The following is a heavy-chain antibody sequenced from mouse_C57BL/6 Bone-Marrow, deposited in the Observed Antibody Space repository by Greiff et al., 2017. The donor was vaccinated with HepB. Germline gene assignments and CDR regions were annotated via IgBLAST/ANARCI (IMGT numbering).Heavy chain of an antibody. CDR2: ISSGGSYT. Sequence: EVKVVESGGDLVKPGGSLKLSCAASGFTFSSYGMSWVRQTPDKRLEWVATISSGGSYTYYPDSVKGRFTISRDNAKNTLYLQMSSLKSEDTAMYYCARREITTAFDYWGQGTTLTVSS. D-gene: IGHD2-4*01. CDR1: GFTFSSYG. J-gene: IGHJ2*01. V-gene: IGHV5-6*02. CDR3: ARREITTAFDY.